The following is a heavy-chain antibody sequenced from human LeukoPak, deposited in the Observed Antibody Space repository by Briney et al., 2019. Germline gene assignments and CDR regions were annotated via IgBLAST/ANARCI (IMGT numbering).Heavy chain of an antibody. J-gene: IGHJ6*03. Sequence: ASVKVSCKASGYTFTGYYMHWVRQAPGQGLEWMGWINPNSGGTNYAQKFQGRVTMTRDTSISTAYMELSRLRSDDTAVYYCARDRGAAGSYYYMDVWGKGTTVTVSS. D-gene: IGHD3-10*01. CDR3: ARDRGAAGSYYYMDV. CDR1: GYTFTGYY. V-gene: IGHV1-2*02. CDR2: INPNSGGT.